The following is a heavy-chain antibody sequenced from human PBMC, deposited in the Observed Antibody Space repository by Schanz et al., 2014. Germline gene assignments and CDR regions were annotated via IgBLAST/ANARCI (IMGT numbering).Heavy chain of an antibody. CDR3: ARVRRRIATPSTPSFRNYYYYAMDV. J-gene: IGHJ6*02. CDR1: GFTVSSNH. CDR2: IYSGIGA. Sequence: EVQLLESGGGLVQPGGSLRLSCAVSGFTVSSNHMSWVRQAPGKGLEWVSVIYSGIGAYYADSVKDRFTVSRDNSKNTVYLQMNRLRAEDTSVYFCARVRRRIATPSTPSFRNYYYYAMDVWGQGTTGTVSS. D-gene: IGHD6-13*01. V-gene: IGHV3-66*01.